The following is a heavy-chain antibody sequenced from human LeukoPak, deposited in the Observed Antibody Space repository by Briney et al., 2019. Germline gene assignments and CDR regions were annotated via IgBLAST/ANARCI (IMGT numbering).Heavy chain of an antibody. J-gene: IGHJ4*02. D-gene: IGHD5-18*01. CDR3: ARYTSMVL. CDR2: ISSDGSIT. CDR1: GFXFRTYW. Sequence: GGSLRLSCAASGFXFRTYWMHWVRQAPGKGLVWVSRISSDGSITNYADSVKGRFTISRDNAKNTLYLQMNSLRAEDTAVYYCARYTSMVLWGQGTLVTVSS. V-gene: IGHV3-74*01.